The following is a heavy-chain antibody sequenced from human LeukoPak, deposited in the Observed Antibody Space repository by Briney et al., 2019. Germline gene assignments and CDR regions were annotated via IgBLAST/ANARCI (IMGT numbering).Heavy chain of an antibody. CDR1: GGSISSYY. J-gene: IGHJ4*02. CDR3: ARWGYDSSGYSLGY. D-gene: IGHD3-22*01. CDR2: IYTSGST. V-gene: IGHV4-4*07. Sequence: SETLSLTCTVSGGSISSYYWSWIRQPAGKGLEWIGRIYTSGSTNYNPPLKSRVTMSVDTSKNQFSLKLSSVTAADTAVYYCARWGYDSSGYSLGYWGQGTLVTVSS.